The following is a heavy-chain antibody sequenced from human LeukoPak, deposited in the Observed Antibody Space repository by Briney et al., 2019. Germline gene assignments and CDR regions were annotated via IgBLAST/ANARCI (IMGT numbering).Heavy chain of an antibody. V-gene: IGHV4-59*12. CDR2: IYYSGST. J-gene: IGHJ4*02. CDR1: GGSISSYY. Sequence: PSETLSLTCTVSGGSISSYYWSWIRQPPGKGLEWIGYIYYSGSTYYNPSLKSRVTISVDTSKNQFSLKLSSVTAADTAVYYCARAETMIVVSHWGQGTLVTVSS. D-gene: IGHD3-22*01. CDR3: ARAETMIVVSH.